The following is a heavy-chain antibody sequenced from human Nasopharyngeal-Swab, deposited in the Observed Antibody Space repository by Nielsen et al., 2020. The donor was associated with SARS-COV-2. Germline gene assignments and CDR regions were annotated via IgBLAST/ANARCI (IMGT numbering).Heavy chain of an antibody. J-gene: IGHJ4*02. Sequence: WIRQPPGKGLEWIGSIYYSGSTYYNPSLKSRVTISVDTSKNQFSLKLSSVTAADTAVYYCATRDYYGSGTMGIHFDYWGQGTLVTVSS. V-gene: IGHV4-39*01. CDR2: IYYSGST. D-gene: IGHD3-10*01. CDR3: ATRDYYGSGTMGIHFDY.